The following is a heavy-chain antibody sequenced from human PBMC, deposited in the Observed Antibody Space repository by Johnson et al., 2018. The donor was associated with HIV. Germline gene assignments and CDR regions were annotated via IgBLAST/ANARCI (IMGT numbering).Heavy chain of an antibody. Sequence: QVQLVESGGGVVQPGRSLRLSCAASGFTFSSYAMHWVRQAPGKGLEWVAVISYDGSNKYYADSVKGRFTISRDNSKNTLYLQMNSLRAEDTAVYYCAREHRYYYDSSGYYRGDAFDIWGQWTMVTVSS. CDR3: AREHRYYYDSSGYYRGDAFDI. CDR2: ISYDGSNK. V-gene: IGHV3-30*04. CDR1: GFTFSSYA. J-gene: IGHJ3*02. D-gene: IGHD3-22*01.